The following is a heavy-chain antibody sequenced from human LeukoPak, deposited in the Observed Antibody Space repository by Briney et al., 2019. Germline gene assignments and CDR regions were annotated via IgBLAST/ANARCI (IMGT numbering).Heavy chain of an antibody. V-gene: IGHV1-2*02. J-gene: IGHJ5*02. CDR3: ARDLVGYCSSTSCSPRPQNWFDP. D-gene: IGHD2-2*01. CDR1: GYTFTGYY. CDR2: INPNSGGT. Sequence: ASVKVSCKASGYTFTGYYMHWVRQAPGQGLEWMRWINPNSGGTNYAQKFQGRVTMTRDTSISTAYMELSRLRSDDTAVYYCARDLVGYCSSTSCSPRPQNWFDPWGQGTLVTVSS.